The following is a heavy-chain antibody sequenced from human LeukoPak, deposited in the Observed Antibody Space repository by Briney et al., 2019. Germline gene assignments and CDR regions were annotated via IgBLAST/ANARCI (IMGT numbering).Heavy chain of an antibody. CDR3: ARDREDIVANFDY. D-gene: IGHD5-12*01. J-gene: IGHJ4*02. CDR1: GFTFSSYS. V-gene: IGHV3-21*01. Sequence: GGSLRLSCAASGFTFSSYSMNWVRQAPGKGLEWVSSISSSSSYIYYADSVKGRFTISRDNAKNSLYLQMNSLRAEDTAVYYCARDREDIVANFDYWGQGTLVTVSS. CDR2: ISSSSSYI.